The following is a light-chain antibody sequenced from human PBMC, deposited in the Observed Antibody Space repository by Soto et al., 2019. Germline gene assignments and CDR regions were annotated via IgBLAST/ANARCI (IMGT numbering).Light chain of an antibody. CDR2: EVS. CDR3: SSYTCSSTPGYV. Sequence: QSALTQPASVSGSPGQSITISCTGTSSDVGGYNYVSWYQQHPGKVPKLMIYEVSNRPSGVSNRFSGSKSGKTASLTISGLQAEDEADYYCSSYTCSSTPGYVFGTGTKLTVL. J-gene: IGLJ1*01. V-gene: IGLV2-14*01. CDR1: SSDVGGYNY.